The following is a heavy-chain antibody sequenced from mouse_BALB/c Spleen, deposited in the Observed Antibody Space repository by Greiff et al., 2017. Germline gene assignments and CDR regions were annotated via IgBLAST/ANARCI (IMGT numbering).Heavy chain of an antibody. CDR3: ALHYYGYY. J-gene: IGHJ2*01. CDR1: GYTFTSYW. V-gene: IGHV1-7*01. Sequence: VQLQQSGAELAKPGASVKMSCKASGYTFTSYWMHWVKQRPGQGLEWIGYINPSTGYTEYNQKFKDKATLTADKSSSTAYMQLSSLTSEDSAVYYCALHYYGYYWGQGTTLTVSS. CDR2: INPSTGYT. D-gene: IGHD1-2*01.